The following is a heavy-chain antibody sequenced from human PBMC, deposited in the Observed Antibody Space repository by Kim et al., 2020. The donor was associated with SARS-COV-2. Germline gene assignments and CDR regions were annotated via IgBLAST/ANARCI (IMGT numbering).Heavy chain of an antibody. V-gene: IGHV3-49*04. CDR1: GFTFSGYA. Sequence: GGSLRLSCSVSGFTFSGYAMRWVRQAPGKGLEWVGFIRNKAYGWTTQYAASVKGRFTISRDDSKNMVYLQMNSLKTEDTAVYYCSRDWDSATGVDV. CDR2: IRNKAYGWTT. D-gene: IGHD1-26*01. CDR3: SRDWDSATGVDV. J-gene: IGHJ6*01.